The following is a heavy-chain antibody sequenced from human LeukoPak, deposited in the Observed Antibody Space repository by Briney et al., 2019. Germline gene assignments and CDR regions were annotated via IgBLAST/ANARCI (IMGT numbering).Heavy chain of an antibody. Sequence: GGSLRLSCEASGFTFNTYSMNWARQAPGKGLEWVANIKQDGSEKYYVDSVKGRFTISRDNAKNSLYLQMNSLRAEDTAVYYCARFYGDYLDYWGQGTLVTVSS. CDR2: IKQDGSEK. CDR3: ARFYGDYLDY. V-gene: IGHV3-7*01. J-gene: IGHJ4*02. D-gene: IGHD4-17*01. CDR1: GFTFNTYS.